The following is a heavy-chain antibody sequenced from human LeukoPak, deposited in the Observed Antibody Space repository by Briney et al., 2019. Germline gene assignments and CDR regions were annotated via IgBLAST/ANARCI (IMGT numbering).Heavy chain of an antibody. J-gene: IGHJ4*02. CDR3: ARHALGGSGWYYFDY. V-gene: IGHV5-10-1*01. CDR1: GXSFTRYW. D-gene: IGHD6-19*01. Sequence: PGESLKISFKASGXSFTRYWISWVRQMPGKGLEWMGRVDATDSNTVYSPSFQGHVTTSTDKSINTAYLQWSSLKASDTAMYYCARHALGGSGWYYFDYWGQGTVVTVSS. CDR2: VDATDSNT.